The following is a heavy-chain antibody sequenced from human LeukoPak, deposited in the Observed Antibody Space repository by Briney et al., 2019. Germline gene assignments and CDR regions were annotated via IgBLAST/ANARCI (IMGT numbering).Heavy chain of an antibody. D-gene: IGHD3-10*02. Sequence: MTSETLSLTCTVSGGSISGYYWSWIRQPPGKGLEWIGYIYYSGSTNYNPSLKSRVTISVDTSKNQFSLKLNSVTAADTAVYYCNRGVRSGGFDYWGQGTLVTVSS. CDR2: IYYSGST. J-gene: IGHJ4*02. CDR3: NRGVRSGGFDY. V-gene: IGHV4-59*01. CDR1: GGSISGYY.